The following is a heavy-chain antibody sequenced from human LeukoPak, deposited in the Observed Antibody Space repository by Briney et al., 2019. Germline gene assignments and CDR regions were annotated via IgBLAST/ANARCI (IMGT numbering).Heavy chain of an antibody. D-gene: IGHD3-22*01. V-gene: IGHV3-15*01. CDR1: GFTFSNAW. CDR2: IKSKTDGGTT. J-gene: IGHJ3*02. Sequence: GGSLRLSCAASGFTFSNAWMSRVRQAPGKGLEWVGRIKSKTDGGTTDYAAPVKGRFTISRDDSKNTLYLQMNSLKTEDTAVYYCTTDDFRGYYYDSSGDDAFDTWGQGTMVTVSS. CDR3: TTDDFRGYYYDSSGDDAFDT.